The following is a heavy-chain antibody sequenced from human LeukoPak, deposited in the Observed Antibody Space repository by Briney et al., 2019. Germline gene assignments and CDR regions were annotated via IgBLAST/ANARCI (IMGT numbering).Heavy chain of an antibody. CDR2: IYYSGTT. Sequence: SETLSLTCTVSGGSISTYYWNWIRQPPGKGLELIGYIYYSGTTNYNPSLKSRVSMSVDTSKNQFSLKLSSVTAADTAVYYCASAGSVAAAGHEYFQHWGQGTLVTVSS. D-gene: IGHD6-13*01. V-gene: IGHV4-59*08. J-gene: IGHJ1*01. CDR3: ASAGSVAAAGHEYFQH. CDR1: GGSISTYY.